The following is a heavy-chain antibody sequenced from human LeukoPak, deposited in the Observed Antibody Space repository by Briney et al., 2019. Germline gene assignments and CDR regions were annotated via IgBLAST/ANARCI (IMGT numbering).Heavy chain of an antibody. V-gene: IGHV3-15*01. CDR2: IKAKAHGGTT. J-gene: IGHJ4*02. Sequence: GGSLRLSCAASGFTFINAWMAWVRQAPGKGLEWGGRIKAKAHGGTTDYAAPVKGRFTISRDDSKNTLYLQMNSLKTEDTAVYYCTTDGVGIEGATFDYWGQGTLVTVS. D-gene: IGHD1-26*01. CDR3: TTDGVGIEGATFDY. CDR1: GFTFINAW.